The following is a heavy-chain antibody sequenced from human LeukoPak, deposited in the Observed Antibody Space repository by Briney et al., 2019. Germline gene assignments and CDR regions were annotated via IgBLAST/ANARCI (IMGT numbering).Heavy chain of an antibody. CDR2: INPSSGGT. V-gene: IGHV1-2*02. D-gene: IGHD6-19*01. J-gene: IGHJ4*02. CDR1: GYTFTGYY. CDR3: ARGPRIAVAGTGTYY. Sequence: ASVKVSCKASGYTFTGYYMHWVRQAPGQGLEWMGWINPSSGGTNYAQEFQGRVTMTRDTSISTAYMDLSRLRSDDTAMYYCARGPRIAVAGTGTYYWGQGTLVTVSS.